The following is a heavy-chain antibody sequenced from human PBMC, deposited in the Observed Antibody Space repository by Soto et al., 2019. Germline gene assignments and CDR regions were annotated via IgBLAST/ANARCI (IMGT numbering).Heavy chain of an antibody. Sequence: GESLKISCKGPGYSFTSYWISWVRQLPGKGLEWLGRIDPSDSDTNYSPSFQGHVTISADKSISTAYLQWSSLKASDTAMYYCARTDFWTGYKASDDWGQGTTVTVSS. CDR3: ARTDFWTGYKASDD. D-gene: IGHD3-3*01. V-gene: IGHV5-10-1*01. CDR1: GYSFTSYW. J-gene: IGHJ6*02. CDR2: IDPSDSDT.